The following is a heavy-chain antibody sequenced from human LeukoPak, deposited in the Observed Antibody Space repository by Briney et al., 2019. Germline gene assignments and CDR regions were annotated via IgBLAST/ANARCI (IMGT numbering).Heavy chain of an antibody. Sequence: ASVTVSFTSSAYSFTDYYIHWVRQAPGQGLEWMGWINPDSGGTNYAQEFQGRVTMTRDTSITTVYMELNRLRSDDTAVFYCTSEARAGNWFDPWGQGTLVTVSS. CDR1: AYSFTDYY. J-gene: IGHJ5*02. CDR3: TSEARAGNWFDP. CDR2: INPDSGGT. V-gene: IGHV1-2*02. D-gene: IGHD5-12*01.